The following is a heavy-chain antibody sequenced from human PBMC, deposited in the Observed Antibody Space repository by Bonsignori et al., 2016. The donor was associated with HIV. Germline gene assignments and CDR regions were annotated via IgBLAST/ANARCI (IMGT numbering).Heavy chain of an antibody. CDR3: ARDKGYCSSTSCYGVYYMDV. J-gene: IGHJ6*03. V-gene: IGHV1-2*02. D-gene: IGHD2-2*01. CDR1: GYTFTGYY. CDR2: INPNSGGT. Sequence: ASVKVSCKASGYTFTGYYMHWVRQAPGQGLEWMGWINPNSGGTNYAQKFQGRVTMTRDTSISTAYMELSRLRSDDTAVYYCARDKGYCSSTSCYGVYYMDVWGKGTTVTVSS.